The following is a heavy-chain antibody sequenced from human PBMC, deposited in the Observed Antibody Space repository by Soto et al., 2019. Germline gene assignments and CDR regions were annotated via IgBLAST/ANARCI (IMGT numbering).Heavy chain of an antibody. CDR2: ISGRGGST. V-gene: IGHV3-23*01. J-gene: IGHJ2*01. CDR1: GFIFSNYA. CDR3: ARRAGGAVVWYYAL. Sequence: EEQLLESGGGVVQRGGSLRLSCAASGFIFSNYAMTWVRQAPGKGLEWVSRISGRGGSTYYADSVKGRLTMSRDNSKNTLYLQMNSLSAEDTAIYYCARRAGGAVVWYYALWGRGTLVTV. D-gene: IGHD2-21*01.